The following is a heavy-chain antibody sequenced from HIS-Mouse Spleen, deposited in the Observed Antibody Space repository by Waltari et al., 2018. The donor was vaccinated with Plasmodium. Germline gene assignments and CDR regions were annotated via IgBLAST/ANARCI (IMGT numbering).Heavy chain of an antibody. CDR2: INPSGGST. Sequence: QVQLVQSGAEVKKPGASVKVSCKASGYTFTSYYMHWVRQAPGQGLEWMGIINPSGGSTSYEKKFQGRVTMTRDTSTSTVYMELSSLRSEDTAVYYCARDLFRIGVAGTEYYYGMDVWGQGTTVTVSS. J-gene: IGHJ6*02. D-gene: IGHD6-19*01. V-gene: IGHV1-46*01. CDR1: GYTFTSYY. CDR3: ARDLFRIGVAGTEYYYGMDV.